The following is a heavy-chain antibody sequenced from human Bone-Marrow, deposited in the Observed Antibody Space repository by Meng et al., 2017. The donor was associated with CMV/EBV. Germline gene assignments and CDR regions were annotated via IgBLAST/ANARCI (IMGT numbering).Heavy chain of an antibody. Sequence: ASVKVSCKASGHTFTGYYMHWVRQAPGQGLEWMGWINPTSGGTNYAQKFQGRVTMTRDTSISTAYMELSRLRSDDTAVYYCARDGVVPAAMALDVWGQGTTVTVSS. D-gene: IGHD2-2*01. CDR3: ARDGVVPAAMALDV. CDR1: GHTFTGYY. CDR2: INPTSGGT. V-gene: IGHV1-2*02. J-gene: IGHJ6*02.